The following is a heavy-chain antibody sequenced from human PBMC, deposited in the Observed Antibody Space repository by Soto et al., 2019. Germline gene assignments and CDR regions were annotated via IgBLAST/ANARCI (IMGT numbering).Heavy chain of an antibody. J-gene: IGHJ6*02. V-gene: IGHV3-30*18. CDR1: GFTFSSYG. CDR3: AKGSLPNYYYYYGMDV. Sequence: PGGSLRLSCAASGFTFSSYGMHWVRQAPGKGLEWVAVISYDGSNKYYADSVKGRFTISRDNSKNTLYLQMNSLRAEDTAVYYCAKGSLPNYYYYYGMDVWGQGTTVTVS. CDR2: ISYDGSNK.